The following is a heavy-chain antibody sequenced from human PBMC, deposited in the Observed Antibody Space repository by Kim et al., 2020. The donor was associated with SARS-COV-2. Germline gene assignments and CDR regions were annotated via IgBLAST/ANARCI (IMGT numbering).Heavy chain of an antibody. Sequence: GGSLRLSCAASGFTFSSYWMSWVRQAPGKGLEWVANIKQDGSEKYYVDSVKGRFTISRDNAKNSLYLQMNSLRAEDTAVYYCARVEILERPRAPSHWYFDLWGRGTLVTVSS. CDR3: ARVEILERPRAPSHWYFDL. CDR1: GFTFSSYW. J-gene: IGHJ2*01. CDR2: IKQDGSEK. D-gene: IGHD3-3*01. V-gene: IGHV3-7*01.